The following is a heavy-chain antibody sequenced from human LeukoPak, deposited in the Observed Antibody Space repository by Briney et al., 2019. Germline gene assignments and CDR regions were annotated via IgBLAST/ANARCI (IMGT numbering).Heavy chain of an antibody. CDR3: ARGPDYYDSSGYYYTDFDY. D-gene: IGHD3-22*01. V-gene: IGHV1-69*05. CDR1: GGTFSSYA. CDR2: IIPIFGTA. Sequence: SVKVSCKASGGTFSSYATSWVRQAPGQGLEWMGRIIPIFGTANYAQKFQGRVTITTDESTSTAYMELSSLRSEDTAVYYCARGPDYYDSSGYYYTDFDYWGQGTLVTVSS. J-gene: IGHJ4*02.